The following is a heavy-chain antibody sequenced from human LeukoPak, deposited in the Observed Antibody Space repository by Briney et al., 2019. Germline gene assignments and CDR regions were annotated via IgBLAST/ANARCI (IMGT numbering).Heavy chain of an antibody. CDR2: IIPILGIA. CDR1: GGTFSSYA. V-gene: IGHV1-69*04. J-gene: IGHJ5*02. CDR3: ARDLGYCSSTSCQDNWFEP. Sequence: ASVKVSCKASGGTFSSYAISWVRQAPGQGLEWMGRIIPILGIANYAQKFQGRVTITADKSTSTAYMELSSLRSEDTAVYYCARDLGYCSSTSCQDNWFEPWGQGTLVTVSS. D-gene: IGHD2-2*03.